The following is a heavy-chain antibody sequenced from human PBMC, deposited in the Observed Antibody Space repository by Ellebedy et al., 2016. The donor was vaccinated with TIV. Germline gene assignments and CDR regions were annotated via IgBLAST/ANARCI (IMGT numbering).Heavy chain of an antibody. V-gene: IGHV3-30*03. CDR3: VRDLEVLRY. CDR1: GFSFSKYA. J-gene: IGHJ3*01. Sequence: PGGSLRLSCAASGFSFSKYAMHWVRQAPGKGPEWVAIISNDESHREYADSVKGRFTISRDNSKNTVYLQMSSLRIDDTALYYCVRDLEVLRYWGLGTMVTVSS. CDR2: ISNDESHR. D-gene: IGHD3-9*01.